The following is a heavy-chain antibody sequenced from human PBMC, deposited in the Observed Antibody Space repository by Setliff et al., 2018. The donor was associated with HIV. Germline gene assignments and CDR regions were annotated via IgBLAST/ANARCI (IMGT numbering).Heavy chain of an antibody. V-gene: IGHV1-18*01. D-gene: IGHD1-26*01. CDR2: ISAYTANT. CDR3: ARVRVGATPLDY. CDR1: GYTFPNYG. Sequence: ASVKVSCKASGYTFPNYGITWVRQAPGQGLEWMGWISAYTANTNYAQNLQGRVTLTTDTPTSTAYMELRSLRSDDTAVYYCARVRVGATPLDYWGQGILVTVSS. J-gene: IGHJ4*02.